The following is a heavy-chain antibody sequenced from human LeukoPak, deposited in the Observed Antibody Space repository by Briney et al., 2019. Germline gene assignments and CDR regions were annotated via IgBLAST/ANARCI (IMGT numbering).Heavy chain of an antibody. CDR3: ARSRGFLEWLLGDY. J-gene: IGHJ4*02. CDR2: IYHSGST. Sequence: ASETLSLTCNVSGVTISTYYWTWIRQPPGKGLEWIGSIYHSGSTYYNPSLKSRVTISVDTSKNQFSLKLSSVTAADTAVYYCARSRGFLEWLLGDYWGQGTLVTVSS. V-gene: IGHV4-38-2*02. CDR1: GVTISTYY. D-gene: IGHD3-3*01.